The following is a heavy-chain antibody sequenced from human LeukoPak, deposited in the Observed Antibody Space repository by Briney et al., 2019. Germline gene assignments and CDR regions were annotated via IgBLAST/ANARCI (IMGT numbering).Heavy chain of an antibody. CDR3: AKGGGYDSSGYYAYFDY. Sequence: GGSLRLSCAASGFTFDDYAMHWVRQAPGKGLEWVSGISWNSGSIGYADSVKGRFAISRDNAKNSLYLQMNSLRAEDTALYYCAKGGGYDSSGYYAYFDYWGQGTLVTVSS. J-gene: IGHJ4*02. CDR1: GFTFDDYA. D-gene: IGHD3-22*01. CDR2: ISWNSGSI. V-gene: IGHV3-9*01.